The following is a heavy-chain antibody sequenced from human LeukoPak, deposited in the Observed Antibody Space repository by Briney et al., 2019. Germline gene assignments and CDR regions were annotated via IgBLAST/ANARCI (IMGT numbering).Heavy chain of an antibody. J-gene: IGHJ4*02. Sequence: PGGSLRLSCAVSGFTFSSYAMSWVRQAPGKGLEWVSAISGSGGSTYYADSVKGRFTISRDNSKNTLYLQMNSLRAEDTAVYYCAKVVAAHYYFDYWGQGTLVTVSS. CDR2: ISGSGGST. CDR1: GFTFSSYA. V-gene: IGHV3-23*01. CDR3: AKVVAAHYYFDY. D-gene: IGHD6-6*01.